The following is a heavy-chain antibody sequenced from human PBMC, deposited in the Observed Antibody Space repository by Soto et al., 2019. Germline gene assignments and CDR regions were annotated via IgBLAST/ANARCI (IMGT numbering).Heavy chain of an antibody. J-gene: IGHJ4*02. CDR2: MNPNSGST. CDR3: ARGRGYSDGIDY. Sequence: QVQLVQSGAEVKKPGASVKVSCKASGYTFTSLDINCVRQATGQGLEWMGWMNPNSGSTGSAQKFQGRVAMTRDTSINTAYMELSSLRSDDTAVYYCARGRGYSDGIDYWGQGTLVTVSS. CDR1: GYTFTSLD. D-gene: IGHD2-15*01. V-gene: IGHV1-8*01.